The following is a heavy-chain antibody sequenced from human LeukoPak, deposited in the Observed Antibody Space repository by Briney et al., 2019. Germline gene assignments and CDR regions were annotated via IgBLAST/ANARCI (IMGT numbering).Heavy chain of an antibody. CDR2: ISNSAMNT. CDR3: AKGRSRYCSGGSCYFSFDY. Sequence: PGGSLRLSCAASGSTFSSYAMTWVRQAPGKGLEWVSTISNSAMNTYYADSVKGRFTISRDNSKNTLYLQMNSLRAEDTAVYYCAKGRSRYCSGGSCYFSFDYWGQGTLVTVSS. CDR1: GSTFSSYA. D-gene: IGHD2-15*01. J-gene: IGHJ4*02. V-gene: IGHV3-23*01.